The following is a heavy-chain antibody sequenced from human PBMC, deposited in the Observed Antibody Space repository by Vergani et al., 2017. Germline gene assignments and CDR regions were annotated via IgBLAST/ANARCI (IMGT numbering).Heavy chain of an antibody. CDR3: AKRQMYSSSWYYFQH. Sequence: EVQLLDSGGGLVQPGGSLRLSCAAFGFTFSSYAMSWVRQAPGKGLEWVSDMSGSGGSTYYADAVKGRFTISRDNSKNTLYLQMNSLRAEDTAVYYCAKRQMYSSSWYYFQHWGQGTLVTVSS. V-gene: IGHV3-23*01. CDR2: MSGSGGST. J-gene: IGHJ1*01. D-gene: IGHD6-13*01. CDR1: GFTFSSYA.